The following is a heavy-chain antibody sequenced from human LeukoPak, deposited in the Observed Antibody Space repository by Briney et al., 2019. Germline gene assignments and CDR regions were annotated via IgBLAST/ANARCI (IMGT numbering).Heavy chain of an antibody. D-gene: IGHD3-22*01. Sequence: QTGGSLRLSCAASGFTFSSYAMHWVRQAPGKGLEWVAVISCDGSNEYYADSVKGRFTISRDNSKNTLYLQMNSLRAEDTAVYYCARGRITMISSYWGQGTLVTVSS. J-gene: IGHJ4*02. CDR1: GFTFSSYA. CDR2: ISCDGSNE. CDR3: ARGRITMISSY. V-gene: IGHV3-30-3*01.